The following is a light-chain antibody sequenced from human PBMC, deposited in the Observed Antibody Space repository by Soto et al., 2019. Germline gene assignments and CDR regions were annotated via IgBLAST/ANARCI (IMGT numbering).Light chain of an antibody. Sequence: EIVMTQSPPTLSVSPGERATLSCRASQSVTYNLAWYQQTPGQAPRLLIYGASTRATGIPARFSGSGSGTDFALTISSLQPEDSAVYYCQQSHSSPLSFGGGTKVDIK. CDR1: QSVTYN. V-gene: IGKV3-15*01. J-gene: IGKJ4*01. CDR2: GAS. CDR3: QQSHSSPLS.